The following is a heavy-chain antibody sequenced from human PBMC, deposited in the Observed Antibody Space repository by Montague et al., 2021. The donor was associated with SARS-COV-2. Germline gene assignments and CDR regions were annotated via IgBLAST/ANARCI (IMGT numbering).Heavy chain of an antibody. J-gene: IGHJ4*02. V-gene: IGHV6-1*01. D-gene: IGHD2-2*01. CDR3: ARIPVGSKYYFDF. CDR2: TYYRSKWYN. Sequence: CAISGDSVSINIATWNWIRQSPSRGLEWLGRTYYRSKWYNDYAESVKSRITIDPDTSKHQFSLHPNSVTPEDTAVYYCARIPVGSKYYFDFWGQGTLVTVSS. CDR1: GDSVSINIAT.